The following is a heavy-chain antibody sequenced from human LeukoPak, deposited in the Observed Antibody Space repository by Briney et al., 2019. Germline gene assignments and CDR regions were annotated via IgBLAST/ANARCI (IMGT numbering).Heavy chain of an antibody. D-gene: IGHD3-3*01. V-gene: IGHV1-18*01. CDR3: AREVREYDFWSGYYGRGIYYYYGMDV. CDR2: ISAYNGNT. J-gene: IGHJ6*02. CDR1: GYTFTSYG. Sequence: GASVKVSCKASGYTFTSYGISWVRQAPGQGLEWMGWISAYNGNTNYAQKLQGRVTMTTDTSTSTAYMELRSLRSDDTAVYYCAREVREYDFWSGYYGRGIYYYYGMDVWGQGTTVTVSS.